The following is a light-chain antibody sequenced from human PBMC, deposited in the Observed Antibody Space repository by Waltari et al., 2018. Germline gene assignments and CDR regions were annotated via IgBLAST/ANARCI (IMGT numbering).Light chain of an antibody. J-gene: IGLJ2*01. Sequence: QSALTQPASVSGSPGQSITISCTGTSSDGGGYNYVSLYQQHPGKAPKLMIYEVSNRPSGVSNRFSGSKSGNTASLTISGLQAEDEADYYCSSYTSSSTPVVFGGGTKLTVL. CDR1: SSDGGGYNY. CDR3: SSYTSSSTPVV. V-gene: IGLV2-14*01. CDR2: EVS.